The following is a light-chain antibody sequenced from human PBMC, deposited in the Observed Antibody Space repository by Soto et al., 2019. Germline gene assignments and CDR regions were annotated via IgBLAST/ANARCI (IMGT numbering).Light chain of an antibody. Sequence: DIQMTQSPSTLSTSVGDRVTITCRASQSISSWLAWYQQKPGKAPKLLIYDASSLKSGVPSRFSGSGSGTEFTLTISSLHHDDFATYYCQQYNSYPWTLGQGTKVEIK. CDR1: QSISSW. V-gene: IGKV1-5*01. J-gene: IGKJ1*01. CDR3: QQYNSYPWT. CDR2: DAS.